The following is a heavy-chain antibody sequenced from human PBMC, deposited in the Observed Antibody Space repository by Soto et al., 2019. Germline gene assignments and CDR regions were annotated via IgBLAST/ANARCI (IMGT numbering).Heavy chain of an antibody. CDR1: GFTFSSYA. D-gene: IGHD6-19*01. J-gene: IGHJ4*02. V-gene: IGHV3-23*01. Sequence: GGSLRLSCAASGFTFSSYAMSWVRQAPGKGLEWVSAISGSGGSTYYADSVKGRFTISRDNSKNTLYLQMNSLRAEDTAVYYCAKAQPAFPRPVIAVAGSLDYWGQGTLVTVSS. CDR3: AKAQPAFPRPVIAVAGSLDY. CDR2: ISGSGGST.